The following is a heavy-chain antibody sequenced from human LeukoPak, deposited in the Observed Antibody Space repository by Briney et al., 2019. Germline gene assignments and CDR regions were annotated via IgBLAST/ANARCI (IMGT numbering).Heavy chain of an antibody. CDR1: GFKFSSYG. CDR2: IRYDGSSK. J-gene: IGHJ4*02. D-gene: IGHD3-16*01. Sequence: TGGSLRLSCAASGFKFSSYGMHWVRQAPGKGLEWVPFIRYDGSSKYYADSVKGRFTISRDNSKNTLYVQMNSLRAEDTAVYYCARDHLYYEISGPRFDNWGQGTRVTVSS. CDR3: ARDHLYYEISGPRFDN. V-gene: IGHV3-30*02.